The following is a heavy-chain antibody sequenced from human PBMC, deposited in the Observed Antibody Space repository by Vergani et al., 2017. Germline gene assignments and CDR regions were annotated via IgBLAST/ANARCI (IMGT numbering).Heavy chain of an antibody. Sequence: QVQLQESGPGLVKPSQTLSLTCTVSGGSISSGSYYWSWIRQPAGKGLEWIGRIYTSGSTNYNPSLKSRVTISVDTSKNQFSLKLSSVTAADTAVYYCAADYYDSSGYYYWGQGTLVTVSS. CDR2: IYTSGST. V-gene: IGHV4-61*02. CDR1: GGSISSGSYY. CDR3: AADYYDSSGYYY. D-gene: IGHD3-22*01. J-gene: IGHJ4*02.